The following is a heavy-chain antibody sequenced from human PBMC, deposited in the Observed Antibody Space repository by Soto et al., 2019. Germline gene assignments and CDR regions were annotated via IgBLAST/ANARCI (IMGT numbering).Heavy chain of an antibody. J-gene: IGHJ4*02. CDR3: ARSSITGTTCTFDY. CDR2: IYPGDSDT. CDR1: GYSFINYW. Sequence: LEISCTGSGYSFINYWIGWVRQMPGKGLEWMGIIYPGDSDTRYSPSFQGQVTISTDRSISTAYLQWSSLKASDSAMYYCARSSITGTTCTFDYWGQGTLVTVSS. D-gene: IGHD1-20*01. V-gene: IGHV5-51*01.